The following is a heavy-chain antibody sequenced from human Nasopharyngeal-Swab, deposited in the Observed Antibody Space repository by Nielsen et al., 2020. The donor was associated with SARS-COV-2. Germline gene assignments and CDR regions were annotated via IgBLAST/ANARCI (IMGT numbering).Heavy chain of an antibody. J-gene: IGHJ6*02. CDR3: ARVTAMAEGYYYGMDV. V-gene: IGHV1-69*13. CDR2: IIPIFGTA. CDR1: AGTFSSCA. D-gene: IGHD5-18*01. Sequence: SVKVSCKAAAGTFSSCAISWVRQAPGQGLEWMGGIIPIFGTANYAQKFQGRVRITADESTSTAYMELSSLRSEDTAVYYCARVTAMAEGYYYGMDVWGQGTTVTVSS.